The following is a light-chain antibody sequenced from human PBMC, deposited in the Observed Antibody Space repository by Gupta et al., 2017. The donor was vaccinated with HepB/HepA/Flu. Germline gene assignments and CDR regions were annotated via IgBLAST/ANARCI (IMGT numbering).Light chain of an antibody. J-gene: IGKJ1*01. CDR3: QKYNSAPQT. CDR2: AAS. V-gene: IGKV1-27*01. CDR1: QGISNY. Sequence: DIQMTQSPSSLSASVGDRVTITCRASQGISNYLAWYQQKPGKVPKLLIYAASTLQSGVPSRVSGSGSGTEFTLTISSRQPEEVATYYCQKYNSAPQTFGQGTKVEIK.